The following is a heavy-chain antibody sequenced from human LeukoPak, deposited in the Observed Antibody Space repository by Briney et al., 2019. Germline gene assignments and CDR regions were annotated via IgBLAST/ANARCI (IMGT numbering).Heavy chain of an antibody. CDR3: ARIMQTPWGMDV. D-gene: IGHD4-23*01. CDR1: XXSISXYY. V-gene: IGHV4-59*01. J-gene: IGHJ6*02. CDR2: IYYSGTT. Sequence: TLSLTCXXXXXSISXYYWSWIRQPPGKGLEYIGYIYYSGTTDYNPSLKSRVTISVDTSKNQFSLKVTSVSAADTAVYYCARIMQTPWGMDVWGQGTTVTVSS.